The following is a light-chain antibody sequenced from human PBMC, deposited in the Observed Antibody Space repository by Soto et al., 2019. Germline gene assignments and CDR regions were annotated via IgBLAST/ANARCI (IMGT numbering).Light chain of an antibody. V-gene: IGLV2-8*01. CDR1: SSDIGTYKY. J-gene: IGLJ2*01. CDR3: SSYAGRNNVV. CDR2: EVS. Sequence: QSALTQPPSASGSPGQSVTISCTGTSSDIGTYKYVSWYQHHPGNAPKLMIYEVSKRPSGVPDRFSGSKSGNTASLTVSGLLTEDEADYYCSSYAGRNNVVFGGGTKVTVL.